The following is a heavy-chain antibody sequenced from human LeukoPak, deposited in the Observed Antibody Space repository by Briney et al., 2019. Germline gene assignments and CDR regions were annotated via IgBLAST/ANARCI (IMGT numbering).Heavy chain of an antibody. CDR2: ISSSSSYI. Sequence: GGSLRLSCAASGFTFSSYSMNWVRQAPGKGLEWVSSISSSSSYIYYADSVKGRFTISRDNAKNSLYLQMNSLRAEDTAVYYCAREGDYGDNFDYWGQGTLVTVSS. J-gene: IGHJ4*02. CDR1: GFTFSSYS. D-gene: IGHD4-17*01. CDR3: AREGDYGDNFDY. V-gene: IGHV3-21*01.